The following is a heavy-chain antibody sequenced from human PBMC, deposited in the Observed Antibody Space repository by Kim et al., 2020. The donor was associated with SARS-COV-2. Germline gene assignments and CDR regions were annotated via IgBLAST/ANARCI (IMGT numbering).Heavy chain of an antibody. CDR2: ISYDGSNK. D-gene: IGHD3-16*02. Sequence: GGSLRLSCAASGFTFSSYAMHWVRQAPGKGLEWVAVISYDGSNKYYADSVKGRFTISRDNSKNTLYLQMNSLRAEDTAVYYCARDLYLGELSLYQPTYVDYWGQGTLVTVSS. J-gene: IGHJ4*02. V-gene: IGHV3-30-3*01. CDR3: ARDLYLGELSLYQPTYVDY. CDR1: GFTFSSYA.